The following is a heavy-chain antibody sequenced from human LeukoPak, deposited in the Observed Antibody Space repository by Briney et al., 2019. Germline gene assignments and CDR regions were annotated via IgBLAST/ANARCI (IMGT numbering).Heavy chain of an antibody. J-gene: IGHJ4*02. V-gene: IGHV5-51*01. CDR2: INSGRSDT. CDR3: ARPYGDYLDY. D-gene: IGHD4-17*01. Sequence: GESLKISCKGSGYSFSSYWIGWVRQMPGKGLEWMGIINSGRSDTRYSPSFQGQVTISADKSISTAYLQWSSLKASDTAIYYCARPYGDYLDYWGQGTLVTVSS. CDR1: GYSFSSYW.